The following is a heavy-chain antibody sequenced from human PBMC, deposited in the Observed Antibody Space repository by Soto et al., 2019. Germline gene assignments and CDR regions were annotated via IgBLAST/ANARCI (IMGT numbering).Heavy chain of an antibody. Sequence: ASVKVSCKASGYTFTGYYMHWVRQAPGQGLEWMGWINPNSGGTNYAQKFQGWVTMTRDTSISTAYMELSRLRSDDTAVYYCARGGYDILTGYSRANYYYYYGMDVWGQGTTVT. D-gene: IGHD3-9*01. CDR1: GYTFTGYY. V-gene: IGHV1-2*04. CDR3: ARGGYDILTGYSRANYYYYYGMDV. J-gene: IGHJ6*02. CDR2: INPNSGGT.